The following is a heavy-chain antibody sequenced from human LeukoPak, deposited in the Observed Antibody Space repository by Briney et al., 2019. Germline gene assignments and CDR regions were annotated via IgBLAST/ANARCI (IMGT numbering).Heavy chain of an antibody. Sequence: GRSLRLSCAASGFTFSSYGMHWVRQAPGKGLEWVAVIWYDGSNKYYADSVKGRFTISRDNSKNTLYLQMNSLRAEDTAVYYCANSSTSPPRDYYYYMDVWGKGTTVTVSS. CDR1: GFTFSSYG. D-gene: IGHD2-2*01. J-gene: IGHJ6*03. CDR3: ANSSTSPPRDYYYYMDV. CDR2: IWYDGSNK. V-gene: IGHV3-33*06.